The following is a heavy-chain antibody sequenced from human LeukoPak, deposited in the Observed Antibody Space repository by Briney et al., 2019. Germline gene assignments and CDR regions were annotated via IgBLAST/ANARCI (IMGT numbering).Heavy chain of an antibody. CDR2: ISYDGSNK. D-gene: IGHD2-21*02. V-gene: IGHV3-30*18. CDR1: GFTFSSYG. CDR3: AKDHCGGDCYYVDI. J-gene: IGHJ3*02. Sequence: GGSLRLSCAASGFTFSSYGMHWVRQAPGKGLEWVAVISYDGSNKYYADSVKGRFTISRDNSKDTLYLQMNSLRAEDTAVYYCAKDHCGGDCYYVDIWGRGTVVTVSS.